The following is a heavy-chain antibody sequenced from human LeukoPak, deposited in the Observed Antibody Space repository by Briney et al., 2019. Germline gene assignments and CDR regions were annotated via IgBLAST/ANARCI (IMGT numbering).Heavy chain of an antibody. J-gene: IGHJ3*02. CDR1: GFSFRDYW. D-gene: IGHD3-22*01. Sequence: AGGSLRLSCAASGFSFRDYWMGWVRQVPGKGLEWVSVIYSGGSTYYADSVKGRFTISRDNSKNTLYLQMNSLRAEDTAVYYCARDTYYYDSSGYQLRAFDIWGQGTMVTVSS. V-gene: IGHV3-66*01. CDR2: IYSGGST. CDR3: ARDTYYYDSSGYQLRAFDI.